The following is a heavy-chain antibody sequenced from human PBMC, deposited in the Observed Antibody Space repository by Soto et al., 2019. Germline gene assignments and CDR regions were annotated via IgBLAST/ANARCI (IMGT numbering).Heavy chain of an antibody. D-gene: IGHD2-2*01. CDR1: GFTFDYYA. CDR3: ARLGYCSSTSCYYYYYYGMDV. V-gene: IGHV3-9*01. Sequence: GGSLRLSCAASGFTFDYYAMHWVGQAPGKGLEWVSGISWNSGSIGYADSVKGRFTISRDNAKNSLYLQMNSLRAEDTALYYCARLGYCSSTSCYYYYYYGMDVWGQGTTVTVSS. J-gene: IGHJ6*02. CDR2: ISWNSGSI.